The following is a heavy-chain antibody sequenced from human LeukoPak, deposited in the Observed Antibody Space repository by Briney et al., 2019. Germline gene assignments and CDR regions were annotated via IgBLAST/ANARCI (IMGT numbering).Heavy chain of an antibody. V-gene: IGHV3-9*01. Sequence: GGSLRLSCAASGFPLDNDAMHWVRQPPGKGLEWVSGSVWNTAATAYADSMRGRFTISRDNAKNSLYLQMNSLRVEDTAFYFCAIRKLGTYYFDYWGQGTLVTVSS. CDR2: SVWNTAAT. J-gene: IGHJ4*02. CDR1: GFPLDNDA. CDR3: AIRKLGTYYFDY. D-gene: IGHD1-26*01.